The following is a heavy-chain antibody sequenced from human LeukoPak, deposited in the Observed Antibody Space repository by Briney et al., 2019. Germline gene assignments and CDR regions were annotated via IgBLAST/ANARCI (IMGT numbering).Heavy chain of an antibody. CDR2: ISGSGGST. D-gene: IGHD3-22*01. CDR1: GFTFSSYA. J-gene: IGHJ5*02. V-gene: IGHV3-23*01. CDR3: ANSVEYYYDSSGYLPRWFDP. Sequence: QPGASLRLSCAASGFTFSSYAMSWVRQAPGKGLEWVSAISGSGGSTYYADSVKGRFTISRDNSKNTLYLQMNSLRAEDTDVYYCANSVEYYYDSSGYLPRWFDPWGQGTLVTVSS.